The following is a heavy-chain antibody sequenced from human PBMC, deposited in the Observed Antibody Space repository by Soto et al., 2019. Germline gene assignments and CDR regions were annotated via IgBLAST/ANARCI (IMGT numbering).Heavy chain of an antibody. CDR2: FRAGGDDGTT. Sequence: QTGGSLRLSCVASGFTFRTYSMSWVRQAPGKGLEWVSGFRAGGDDGTTYYADSVKGRFTISRDNSKNTLFLQMNSLRAEDTAIYYCAKKVNSGSGSQYFDYFGQGTLVTVSS. CDR1: GFTFRTYS. V-gene: IGHV3-23*01. J-gene: IGHJ4*02. CDR3: AKKVNSGSGSQYFDY. D-gene: IGHD3-10*01.